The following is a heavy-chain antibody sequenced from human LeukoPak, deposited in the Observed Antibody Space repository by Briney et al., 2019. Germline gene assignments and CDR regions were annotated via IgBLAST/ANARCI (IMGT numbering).Heavy chain of an antibody. CDR2: IIPIFGTA. V-gene: IGHV1-69*05. CDR3: ARHVKGGIAVPLNWFDP. Sequence: ASVKVSCEASGGTFSSYAISWVRQAPGQGLEWMGGIIPIFGTANYAQKFQGRVTITTDESTSTAYMELSSLRSEDTAVYYCARHVKGGIAVPLNWFDPWGQGTLVTVSS. D-gene: IGHD6-19*01. J-gene: IGHJ5*02. CDR1: GGTFSSYA.